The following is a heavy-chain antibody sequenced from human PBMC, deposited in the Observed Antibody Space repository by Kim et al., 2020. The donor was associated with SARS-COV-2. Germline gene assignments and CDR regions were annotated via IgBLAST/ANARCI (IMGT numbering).Heavy chain of an antibody. CDR3: ARSPRYYMSARD. Sequence: SETLSLTCTVSGGSISSYYWSWIRQPPGKGLEWIGYIYHSGSADYNPSLKSRVTISVDTSRNQFSLRLSSVTAADTAVYYCARSPRYYMSARDWGQGTLVTVSS. CDR2: IYHSGSA. D-gene: IGHD1-26*01. J-gene: IGHJ4*02. V-gene: IGHV4-59*01. CDR1: GGSISSYY.